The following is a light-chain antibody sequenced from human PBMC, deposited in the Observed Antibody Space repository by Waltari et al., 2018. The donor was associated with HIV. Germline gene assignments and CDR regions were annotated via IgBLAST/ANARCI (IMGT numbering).Light chain of an antibody. J-gene: IGLJ2*01. Sequence: QSALTQPASVSGSPGQSITIPCTGTSSDVGGYHYVSWYQQHPGKAPKLMIYEVSNRPSGVSNRFSGSKSGNTASLTISGLQAEDEADYYCSSYTSSSTQVVFGGGTKLTVL. CDR3: SSYTSSSTQVV. V-gene: IGLV2-14*01. CDR2: EVS. CDR1: SSDVGGYHY.